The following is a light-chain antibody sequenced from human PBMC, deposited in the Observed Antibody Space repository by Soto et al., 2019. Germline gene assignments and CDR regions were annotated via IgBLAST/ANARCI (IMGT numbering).Light chain of an antibody. CDR3: QTYDKAPWT. V-gene: IGKV3-15*01. Sequence: EIVMTQSPATLSVSPGERATLSCRASQSVSSNLAWYQQKPGQAPRLLIYGASTRATGIPARFSGSGSGTEFTLTISSLQSEDVATYYCQTYDKAPWTFGPGTRV. J-gene: IGKJ1*01. CDR2: GAS. CDR1: QSVSSN.